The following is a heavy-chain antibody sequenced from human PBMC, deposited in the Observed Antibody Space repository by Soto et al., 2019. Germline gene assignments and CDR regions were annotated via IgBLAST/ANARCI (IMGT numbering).Heavy chain of an antibody. J-gene: IGHJ4*02. CDR1: GYTFTSYG. Sequence: ASVKVSCKASGYTFTSYGSSWVRQAPGQGLEWMGWISAYNGNTNYAQKLQGRVTMTTDTSTSTAYMELRSLRSDDTAVYYCAREGSITIFGVVIRYFDYWGQGTLVTVSS. V-gene: IGHV1-18*01. CDR2: ISAYNGNT. CDR3: AREGSITIFGVVIRYFDY. D-gene: IGHD3-3*01.